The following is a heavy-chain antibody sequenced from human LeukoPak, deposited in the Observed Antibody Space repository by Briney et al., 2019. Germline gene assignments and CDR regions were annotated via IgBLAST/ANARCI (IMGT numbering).Heavy chain of an antibody. J-gene: IGHJ5*02. CDR2: IIPIFGTA. V-gene: IGHV1-69*05. D-gene: IGHD3-16*01. Sequence: SVKVSCKASGATFSSYAISWVRQAPGQGLEWMGGIIPIFGTANYAQKFQGRVTITTDESTSTAYMELSSLRSEDSAVYYCAREKGGGGFDPWGQGTLVTVSS. CDR1: GATFSSYA. CDR3: AREKGGGGFDP.